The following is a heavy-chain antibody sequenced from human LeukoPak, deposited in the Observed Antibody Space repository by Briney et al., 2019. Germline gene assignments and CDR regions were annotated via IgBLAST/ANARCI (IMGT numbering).Heavy chain of an antibody. Sequence: SETLSLTCTVSGGSISSGSYYWSWIRQPAGKGLEWIGRIYTSGSTNYNPSLKSRVTMSVDTSKNQFSLKLSSVTAADTAVYYCARGDPHQLQSPTLDYWGQGTLVTVSS. V-gene: IGHV4-61*02. J-gene: IGHJ4*02. CDR3: ARGDPHQLQSPTLDY. CDR2: IYTSGST. CDR1: GGSISSGSYY. D-gene: IGHD5-24*01.